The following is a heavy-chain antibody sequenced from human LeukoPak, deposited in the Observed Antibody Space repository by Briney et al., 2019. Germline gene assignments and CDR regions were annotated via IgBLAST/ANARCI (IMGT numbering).Heavy chain of an antibody. CDR3: AKDLRISQYYYGFFDY. CDR1: GFTFSSYC. D-gene: IGHD3-10*01. CDR2: IRHDGSNK. V-gene: IGHV3-30*02. Sequence: PGGSLRLSCAASGFTFSSYCMHWVRQAPGKGLEWVAFIRHDGSNKYYADSVKGRFTISRDNYQNTLYVQLSSLRAQDTAVYYCAKDLRISQYYYGFFDYWGQGTLVTVS. J-gene: IGHJ4*02.